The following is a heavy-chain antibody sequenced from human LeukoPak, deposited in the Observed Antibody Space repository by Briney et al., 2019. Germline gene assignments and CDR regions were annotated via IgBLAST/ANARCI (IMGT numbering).Heavy chain of an antibody. Sequence: GGSLRLSCAISGFSVGGTHMSWVPQAPGKGLEWVSAIYTGGTTYYADSVQGRFTVSRDNSKNILYLHMNNLRAEDTAVYYCARDTATTGGGLDSWGQGTLVTVSS. D-gene: IGHD1-1*01. V-gene: IGHV3-53*01. CDR3: ARDTATTGGGLDS. CDR2: IYTGGTT. J-gene: IGHJ4*02. CDR1: GFSVGGTH.